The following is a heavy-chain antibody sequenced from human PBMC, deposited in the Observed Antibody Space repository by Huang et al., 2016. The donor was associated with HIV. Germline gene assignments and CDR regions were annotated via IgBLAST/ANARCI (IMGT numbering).Heavy chain of an antibody. Sequence: QVQLVQSGAEVKKPGASVTISCKASGFSILIYYIHWVRQAPGQGLEWMGMFNPWGGGADYAQKCKGRVTMTRNTSTRTLYMERSSLRSEDTAVYYCAREGITPSGTEVSGFDFWGQGTPVSVSS. J-gene: IGHJ5*01. V-gene: IGHV1-46*03. CDR2: FNPWGGGA. CDR1: GFSILIYY. D-gene: IGHD6-13*01. CDR3: AREGITPSGTEVSGFDF.